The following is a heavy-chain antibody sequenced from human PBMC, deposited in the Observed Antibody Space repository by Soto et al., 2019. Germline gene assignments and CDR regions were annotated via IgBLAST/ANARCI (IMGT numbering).Heavy chain of an antibody. CDR2: IYHSGST. J-gene: IGHJ4*02. D-gene: IGHD6-19*01. CDR1: GGSISSSNW. Sequence: SETLSLTCAVPGGSISSSNWWSWVRQPPGKGLEWIGEIYHSGSTNYNPSLKSRVTISVDKSKNQFSLKLSSVTAADTAVYYCAREGGLAVTTGRVEIDNWGQETLVTVSP. CDR3: AREGGLAVTTGRVEIDN. V-gene: IGHV4-4*02.